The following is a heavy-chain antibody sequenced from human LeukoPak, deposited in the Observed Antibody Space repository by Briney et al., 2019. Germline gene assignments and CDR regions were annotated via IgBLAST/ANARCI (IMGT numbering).Heavy chain of an antibody. D-gene: IGHD3-22*01. J-gene: IGHJ4*02. CDR1: GGSISSSNW. Sequence: SGTLSLTCGVSGGSISSSNWWSWVRQPPGKGLEWIGEIYQSGSTNYNPSLKSRITISVDKSKNQFSLRLNSVTAADTAVYYCARVLSGSNLDFWGQGALVTVSS. CDR2: IYQSGST. CDR3: ARVLSGSNLDF. V-gene: IGHV4-4*02.